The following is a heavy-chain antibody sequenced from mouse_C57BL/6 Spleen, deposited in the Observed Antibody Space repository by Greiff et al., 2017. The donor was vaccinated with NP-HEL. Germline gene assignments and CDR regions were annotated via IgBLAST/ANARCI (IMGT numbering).Heavy chain of an antibody. J-gene: IGHJ4*01. V-gene: IGHV1-22*01. Sequence: VQLQQSGPELVKPGASVKMSCKASGYTFTDYNMHWVKQSHGKSLEWIGYINPNNGGTSYNQKFKGKATLTVNKSSSTAYMELRSLTSEDSAVYYCARSDDGYYYAMDYWGQGTSVTVSS. CDR3: ARSDDGYYYAMDY. D-gene: IGHD2-3*01. CDR1: GYTFTDYN. CDR2: INPNNGGT.